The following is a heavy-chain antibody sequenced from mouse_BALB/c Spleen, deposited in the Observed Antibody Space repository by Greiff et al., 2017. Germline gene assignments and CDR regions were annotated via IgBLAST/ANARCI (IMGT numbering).Heavy chain of an antibody. CDR2: ISSGSSTI. Sequence: EVKVVESGGGLVQPGGSRKLSCAASGFTFSRFGMHWVRQAPEKGLEWVAYISSGSSTIYYADTVKGRFTISRDNPKNTLFLQMTSLRSEDTAMYYCAREGAYDYDGYAMDYWGQGTSVTVSS. D-gene: IGHD2-4*01. CDR1: GFTFSRFG. V-gene: IGHV5-17*02. CDR3: AREGAYDYDGYAMDY. J-gene: IGHJ4*01.